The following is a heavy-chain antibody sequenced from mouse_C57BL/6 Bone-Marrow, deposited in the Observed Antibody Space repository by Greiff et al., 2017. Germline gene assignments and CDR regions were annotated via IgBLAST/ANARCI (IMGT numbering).Heavy chain of an antibody. J-gene: IGHJ1*03. V-gene: IGHV1-81*01. CDR2: IYPRSGNT. Sequence: QVQLQQSGAELARPGASVKLSCKASGYTFTSYGISWVKQRTGQGLEWIGEIYPRSGNTYYNEKFKGKATLTADKSSSTAYMELRSLTSEDSAVYFCARCYYGSSPWYFDVWGTGTTVTVSS. CDR3: ARCYYGSSPWYFDV. D-gene: IGHD1-1*01. CDR1: GYTFTSYG.